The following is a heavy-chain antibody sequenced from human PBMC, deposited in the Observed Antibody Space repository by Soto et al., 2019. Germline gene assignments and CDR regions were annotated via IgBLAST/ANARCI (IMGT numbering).Heavy chain of an antibody. CDR3: ARGDYGTGGYPFPYFGY. J-gene: IGHJ4*02. D-gene: IGHD2-8*02. CDR1: GYSFTGYY. CDR2: INPDSGAT. V-gene: IGHV1-2*02. Sequence: HEHLVQAGAEVKRPGASLKVSCKASGYSFTGYYIHWVRQAPGQGLEWMGWINPDSGATNYAQNFQGRVTLTSDTSLSTASMDLTSLTSDDTAVYYCARGDYGTGGYPFPYFGYGGQGTLVIVSS.